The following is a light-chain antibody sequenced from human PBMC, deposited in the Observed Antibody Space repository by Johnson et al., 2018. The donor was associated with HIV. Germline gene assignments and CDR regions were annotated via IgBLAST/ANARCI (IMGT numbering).Light chain of an antibody. Sequence: QSVLTQPPSVSAAPGQKVTISCSGSSSNIENNYVSWYQQLPGTAPKLLIYANNKRPSGIPDRFSGSKSGTSATLGIPGLTTGDEADYYFATWDSILTAYVFGAGTKVTV. CDR1: SSNIENNY. J-gene: IGLJ1*01. CDR3: ATWDSILTAYV. V-gene: IGLV1-51*01. CDR2: ANN.